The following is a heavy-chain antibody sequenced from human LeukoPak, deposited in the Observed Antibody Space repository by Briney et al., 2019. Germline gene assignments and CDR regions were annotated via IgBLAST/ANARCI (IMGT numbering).Heavy chain of an antibody. CDR3: ARAEGVVVAAHIDV. D-gene: IGHD2-15*01. CDR1: GYTFTNYG. Sequence: ASVKVSCKASGYTFTNYGIYWVGQAPGQGLEGMAWISAYNGNTNYAQKLQGRVTMNTDTFTSRAYMEVRSLRSDDTAMYYCARAEGVVVAAHIDVWGKGTTVTVSS. J-gene: IGHJ6*03. CDR2: ISAYNGNT. V-gene: IGHV1-18*01.